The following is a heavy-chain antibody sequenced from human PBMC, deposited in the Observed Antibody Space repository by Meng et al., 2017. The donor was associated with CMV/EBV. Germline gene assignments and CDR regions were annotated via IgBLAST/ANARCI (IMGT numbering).Heavy chain of an antibody. Sequence: SETLSLTCTVSGGSFSSGSYYWSWIRQPPGKGLEWIGYIYYSGSTNYNPSLKSRVTISVDTSKNQFSLKLSSVTAADTAVYYCARGYCSGGSCYRGYYYGMDVWGQGTTVTVS. CDR1: GGSFSSGSYY. CDR2: IYYSGST. CDR3: ARGYCSGGSCYRGYYYGMDV. D-gene: IGHD2-15*01. J-gene: IGHJ6*02. V-gene: IGHV4-61*01.